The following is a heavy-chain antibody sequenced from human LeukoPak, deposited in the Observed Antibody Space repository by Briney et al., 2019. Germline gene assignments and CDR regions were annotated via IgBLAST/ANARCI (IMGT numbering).Heavy chain of an antibody. CDR2: INPSGGST. Sequence: ASVTVSCKASGYTFTSYYMHWVRQAPGQGLEWMGVINPSGGSTSYAQKFQGRVTMTRDTSTSTVYMELSSLRSEDTAVYYCAGGRPGFFDYWGQGTLVTVSS. CDR1: GYTFTSYY. CDR3: AGGRPGFFDY. J-gene: IGHJ4*02. V-gene: IGHV1-46*01. D-gene: IGHD6-25*01.